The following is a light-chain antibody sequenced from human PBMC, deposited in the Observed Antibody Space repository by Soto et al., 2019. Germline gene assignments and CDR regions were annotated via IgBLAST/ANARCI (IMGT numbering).Light chain of an antibody. CDR3: QQYGRSSGA. Sequence: EIVLTQSPGTLSLSPGERATLSCRASQSVSSSYLAWYQQKPGQAPRLLIYGASSRATGIPDRFSGSGSGTDFTLTISRLEPESFAVYFCQQYGRSSGAFGPGTKVDIK. CDR1: QSVSSSY. V-gene: IGKV3-20*01. J-gene: IGKJ3*01. CDR2: GAS.